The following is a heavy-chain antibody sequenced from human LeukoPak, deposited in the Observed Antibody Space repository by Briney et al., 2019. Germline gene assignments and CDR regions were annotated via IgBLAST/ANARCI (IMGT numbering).Heavy chain of an antibody. V-gene: IGHV3-33*01. Sequence: GGSLRLSCAASGFTFSSYGMHWVRQAPGKGLEWVAVIWYDGSNKYYADSVKGRFTISRDNSKNTLYLQMNSLRAEDTAVYYCAREDGYYYDSSGYYLLWGQGTLVTVSS. CDR1: GFTFSSYG. J-gene: IGHJ4*02. D-gene: IGHD3-22*01. CDR3: AREDGYYYDSSGYYLL. CDR2: IWYDGSNK.